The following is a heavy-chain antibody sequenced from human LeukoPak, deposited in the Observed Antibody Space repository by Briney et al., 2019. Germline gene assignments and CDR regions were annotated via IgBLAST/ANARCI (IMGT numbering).Heavy chain of an antibody. Sequence: ASVKVSCKVSGYTLTELSMHWVRQAPGKGLEWMGGFDPEDGETIYAQKLQGRVTMTTDTSTSTAYMELRSLRSDDTAVYYCARGPAGGSPTRRYSTDYWGQGTLVTVSS. CDR1: GYTLTELS. D-gene: IGHD2-15*01. CDR2: FDPEDGET. J-gene: IGHJ4*02. CDR3: ARGPAGGSPTRRYSTDY. V-gene: IGHV1-24*01.